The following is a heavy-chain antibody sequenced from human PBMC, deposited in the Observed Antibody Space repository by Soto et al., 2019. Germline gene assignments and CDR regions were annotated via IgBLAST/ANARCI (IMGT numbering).Heavy chain of an antibody. CDR3: ASLFSGWYAGGRSGFDY. Sequence: GGSLRLSCAASGFTFSSYSMNWVRQAPGKGLEWVSSISSSSSYIYYADSVKGRFTISRDNAKNSLYLQMNSLRAEDTAVYYCASLFSGWYAGGRSGFDYWGQGTLVTAPQ. J-gene: IGHJ4*02. V-gene: IGHV3-21*01. CDR1: GFTFSSYS. CDR2: ISSSSSYI. D-gene: IGHD6-19*01.